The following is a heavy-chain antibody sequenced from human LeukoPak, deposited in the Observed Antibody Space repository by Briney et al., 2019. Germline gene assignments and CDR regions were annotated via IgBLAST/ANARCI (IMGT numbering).Heavy chain of an antibody. CDR1: GFTFSSCA. CDR2: ISSSGGTI. V-gene: IGHV3-23*01. D-gene: IGHD3-22*01. Sequence: GGSLRLSCAASGFTFSSCAMSWVRQAPGKGLEWASAISSSGGTIYYADSVKGRFTISRDNSKSTLYLQMNSLRAEDTAVYYCAKGTMDGGQYYYDSSGGQGTLVTVSS. CDR3: AKGTMDGGQYYYDSS. J-gene: IGHJ4*02.